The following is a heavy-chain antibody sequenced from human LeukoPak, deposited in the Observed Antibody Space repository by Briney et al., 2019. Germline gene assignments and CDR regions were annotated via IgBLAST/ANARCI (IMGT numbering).Heavy chain of an antibody. Sequence: PGGSLRLSCAVSGFTVSSNYMSWVRQAPGKGLDWVSVISSGGSTYHSDSVKGRFTISRDNSKNTLYLQMNSLRAEDTAVYYCAKDDGDYVINYFDYWGQGTLVTVSS. CDR1: GFTVSSNY. CDR2: ISSGGST. J-gene: IGHJ4*02. V-gene: IGHV3-66*01. D-gene: IGHD4-17*01. CDR3: AKDDGDYVINYFDY.